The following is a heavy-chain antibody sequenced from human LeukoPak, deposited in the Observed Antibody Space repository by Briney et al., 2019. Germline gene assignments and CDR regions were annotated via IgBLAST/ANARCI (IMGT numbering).Heavy chain of an antibody. D-gene: IGHD1-26*01. CDR1: GFTFSSYS. CDR2: ISSSSSTI. J-gene: IGHJ3*02. CDR3: ARASRARAPKMGATNAFDI. Sequence: GGXLXLSCAASGFTFSSYSMNWVRQAPGKGLEGVSYISSSSSTIYYADSVKGRFTISRDNAKKSLYLQMNSLRAEDTAVYYCARASRARAPKMGATNAFDIWGQGTMVTVSS. V-gene: IGHV3-48*04.